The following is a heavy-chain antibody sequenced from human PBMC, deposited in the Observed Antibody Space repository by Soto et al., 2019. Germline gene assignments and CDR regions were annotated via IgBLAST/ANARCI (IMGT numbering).Heavy chain of an antibody. CDR1: GFTFSSYA. CDR2: ISYDGSNK. D-gene: IGHD3-9*01. J-gene: IGHJ4*02. Sequence: QVQLVESGGGVVQPGRSLRLSCAASGFTFSSYAMHWVRQAPGKGLDWVAIISYDGSNKYYADSVKGRFTISRDNSKNPLYLQINSLRGEDTAVYYCARAATISQVELADYWGQGTLVTVSS. CDR3: ARAATISQVELADY. V-gene: IGHV3-30*14.